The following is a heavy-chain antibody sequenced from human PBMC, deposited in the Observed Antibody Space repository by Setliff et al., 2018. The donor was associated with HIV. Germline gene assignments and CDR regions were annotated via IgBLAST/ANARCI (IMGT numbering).Heavy chain of an antibody. CDR1: GYTFSSNA. CDR3: ARGHSGNDY. Sequence: GASVKVSCKASGYTFSSNALNWVRQATGQGLEWMGRMNPNSGNTEYAQQFQGRVTMTRNTSISTAYMELSSLRSEDTAIYYCARGHSGNDYWGQGTLVTVSS. V-gene: IGHV1-8*01. J-gene: IGHJ4*02. D-gene: IGHD1-1*01. CDR2: MNPNSGNT.